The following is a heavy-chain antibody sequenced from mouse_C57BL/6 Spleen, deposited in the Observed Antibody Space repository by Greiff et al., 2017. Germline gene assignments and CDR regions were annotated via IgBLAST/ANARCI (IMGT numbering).Heavy chain of an antibody. CDR1: GYTFTDYE. CDR2: IDPETGGT. V-gene: IGHV1-15*01. CDR3: TREVYGNYRFAY. Sequence: QVQLQQSGAELVRPGASVTLSCKASGYTFTDYEMHWVKQTPVHGLEWIGAIDPETGGTAYNQKFKGKAILTADKSSSTAYMELRSLTSEDSAVYYCTREVYGNYRFAYWGQGTLFTVSA. D-gene: IGHD2-1*01. J-gene: IGHJ3*01.